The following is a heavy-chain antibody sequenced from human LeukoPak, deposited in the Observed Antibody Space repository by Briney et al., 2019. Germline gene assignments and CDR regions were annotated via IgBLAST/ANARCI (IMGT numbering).Heavy chain of an antibody. D-gene: IGHD6-13*01. J-gene: IGHJ4*02. CDR3: ATAQRGDDSSSWPEYYLDY. CDR2: IIPIFVTA. Sequence: GASVKVSCKASGGTFSSYAISWLRQAPGQGLEWMGGIIPIFVTANYEQKFQGRVTITADESTSTAYMELSSLRSEDTAVYYCATAQRGDDSSSWPEYYLDYWGQGTLVTVSS. CDR1: GGTFSSYA. V-gene: IGHV1-69*13.